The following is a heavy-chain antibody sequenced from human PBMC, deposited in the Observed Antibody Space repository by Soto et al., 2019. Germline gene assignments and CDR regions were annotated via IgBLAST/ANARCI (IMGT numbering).Heavy chain of an antibody. J-gene: IGHJ6*02. CDR2: ISAAGDP. V-gene: IGHV3-13*05. Sequence: EVQLVESGGGLVQPGGSLRLSCEASGFTFRNYDMHWVRQGTGKGQEWVSGISAAGDPDYADSVEGRFTISRENAQHSFVLQMTSLRVGDTAVYYCARTDRDFYGLDVWGQGTTVIVSS. CDR1: GFTFRNYD. CDR3: ARTDRDFYGLDV.